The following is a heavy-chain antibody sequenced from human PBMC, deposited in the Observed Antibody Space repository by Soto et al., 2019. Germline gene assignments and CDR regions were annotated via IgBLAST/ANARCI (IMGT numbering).Heavy chain of an antibody. CDR2: ISAYNGNT. Sequence: QVQLVQSGAEVKKPGASVKVSCKASGYTFTSYGISWVRQAPGQGLEWMGWISAYNGNTNYAQKLQGRVTMTTDTSTRTHYMELRRLRSDDTDVYYCASGYCSSTICPPPDCYYYYIDLWGKGTTVTVSS. CDR1: GYTFTSYG. J-gene: IGHJ6*03. V-gene: IGHV1-18*01. CDR3: ASGYCSSTICPPPDCYYYYIDL. D-gene: IGHD2-2*03.